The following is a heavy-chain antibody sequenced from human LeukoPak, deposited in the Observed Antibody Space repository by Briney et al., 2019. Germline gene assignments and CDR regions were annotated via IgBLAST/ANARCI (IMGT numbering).Heavy chain of an antibody. D-gene: IGHD5-12*01. CDR1: GGSISSYY. V-gene: IGHV4-59*01. J-gene: IGHJ6*03. CDR2: IYYSGST. Sequence: SETLSLTCTVSGGSISSYYWSWIRQPPGKGLEWIGYIYYSGSTNYNPSLKSRVTISVDTSKNQFSLKLSSVTAADTAVYYCAREATIVATPASIYYYYYMDVWGKGTTVTISS. CDR3: AREATIVATPASIYYYYYMDV.